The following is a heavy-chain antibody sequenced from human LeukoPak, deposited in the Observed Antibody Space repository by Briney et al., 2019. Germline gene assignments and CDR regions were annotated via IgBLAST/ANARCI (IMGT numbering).Heavy chain of an antibody. J-gene: IGHJ4*02. V-gene: IGHV3-15*01. D-gene: IGHD3-16*01. Sequence: PGGSLRLSCAASGFTFSNAWMTWVRQAPGKGLEWVGHIKSEADSGTTDYAAPVKDRFTISRDDLKNTLYLQMNSLKTEDTAVYYCSTLWGIVPAAPYLDYWGQGTLLIVSS. CDR1: GFTFSNAW. CDR3: STLWGIVPAAPYLDY. CDR2: IKSEADSGTT.